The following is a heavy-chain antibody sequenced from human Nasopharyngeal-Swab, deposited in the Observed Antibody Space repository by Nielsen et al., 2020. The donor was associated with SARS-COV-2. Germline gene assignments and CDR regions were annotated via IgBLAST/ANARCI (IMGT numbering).Heavy chain of an antibody. CDR1: GFVFSSVW. CDR3: TTLHRTGWF. CDR2: IKRKADGGTV. V-gene: IGHV3-15*01. D-gene: IGHD6-19*01. J-gene: IGHJ4*02. Sequence: GESLKISSAASGFVFSSVWMSWVRQAPGKGLEWVGRIKRKADGGTVEYATAVRGRFSISRDDSRNTLFLQMNRLKTEDTAVYYCTTLHRTGWFWGQGTLVTVSS.